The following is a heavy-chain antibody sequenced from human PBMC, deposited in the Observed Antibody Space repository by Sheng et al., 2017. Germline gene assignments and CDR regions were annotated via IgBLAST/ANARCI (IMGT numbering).Heavy chain of an antibody. CDR1: GFTFSSYG. Sequence: VQLVESGGGVAQPGRSLRLSCAASGFTFSSYGMHWARQAPGKGLEWVSAISPSSNDIYFADSVKGRFTIFRDNAKNSLYLQMNSLRPEDTAVYYCARAADCSGYTCRGRGWIDPWGQGTLVTVSS. CDR2: ISPSSNDI. D-gene: IGHD3-22*01. V-gene: IGHV3-21*01. CDR3: ARAADCSGYTCRGRGWIDP. J-gene: IGHJ5*02.